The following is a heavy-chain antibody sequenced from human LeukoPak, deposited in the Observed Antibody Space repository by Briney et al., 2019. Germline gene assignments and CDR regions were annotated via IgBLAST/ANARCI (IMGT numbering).Heavy chain of an antibody. CDR3: ARGPYYDILTGYYHLFDY. CDR1: GFTVSSNY. J-gene: IGHJ4*02. V-gene: IGHV3-53*01. Sequence: PGGSLRLSCAASGFTVSSNYMSWVRQAPGKGLEWVSVIYSGGSTYYADSVKGRFTISRDNSKNTLYLQMNSLRAEDTAVYYCARGPYYDILTGYYHLFDYWGREPWSPSPQ. CDR2: IYSGGST. D-gene: IGHD3-9*01.